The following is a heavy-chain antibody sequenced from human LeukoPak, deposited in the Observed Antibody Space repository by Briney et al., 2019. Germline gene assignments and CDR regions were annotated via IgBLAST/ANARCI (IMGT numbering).Heavy chain of an antibody. J-gene: IGHJ4*02. CDR1: GYTFTSYG. D-gene: IGHD4-17*01. Sequence: ASVKVSCTASGYTFTSYGISWVRQAPGQGLEWMGWISAYNGNTNYAQKVQGRVTMTTDTSTSTAYMELRSLRSDDTAVYYCARDRDYGDYNTQDLFVYWGQGTLVTVSS. CDR3: ARDRDYGDYNTQDLFVY. CDR2: ISAYNGNT. V-gene: IGHV1-18*01.